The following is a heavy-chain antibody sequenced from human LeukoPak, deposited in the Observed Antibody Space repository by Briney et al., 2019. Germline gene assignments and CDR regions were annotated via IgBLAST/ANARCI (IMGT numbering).Heavy chain of an antibody. CDR2: INHNGNVN. V-gene: IGHV3-7*03. D-gene: IGHD2-15*01. J-gene: IGHJ6*02. CDR1: GFTFSSYW. CDR3: ARGGGSDV. Sequence: GGSLRLSCAASGFTFSSYWMNWARQAPGKGLEWVASINHNGNVNYYVDSVKGRFTISRDNAKNSLYLQMSNLRAEDTAVYFCARGGGSDVWGQGATVTVSS.